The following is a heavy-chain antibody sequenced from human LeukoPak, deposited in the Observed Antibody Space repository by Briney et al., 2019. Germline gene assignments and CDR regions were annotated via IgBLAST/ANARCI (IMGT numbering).Heavy chain of an antibody. V-gene: IGHV4-39*07. D-gene: IGHD6-13*01. CDR3: ARGPTMAADKGYFDF. CDR1: GGSISSSSYY. J-gene: IGHJ4*02. CDR2: IYYSGST. Sequence: SETLSLTCTVSGGSISSSSYYWGWIRQPPGKGLEWIGSIYYSGSTNYNPSLKSRVTISVDTSKNQFSLRLSSVTAADTAVYYCARGPTMAADKGYFDFWGQGTLVTVSS.